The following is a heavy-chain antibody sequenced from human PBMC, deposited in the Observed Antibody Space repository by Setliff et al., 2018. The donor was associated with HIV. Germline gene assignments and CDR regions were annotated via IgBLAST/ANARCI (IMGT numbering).Heavy chain of an antibody. Sequence: SETLSLTCSVSGGSMSSYYWSWIRQTASKGLEWIGRIYTSGSIIYNPSLRSRVTMSVDTSKNQFSLKLSSVTAADTAVYYCARVFPPTRGAPFGIPPGAFDIRGQGTMVTVSS. CDR3: ARVFPPTRGAPFGIPPGAFDI. D-gene: IGHD2-21*01. CDR2: IYTSGSI. CDR1: GGSMSSYY. J-gene: IGHJ3*02. V-gene: IGHV4-4*07.